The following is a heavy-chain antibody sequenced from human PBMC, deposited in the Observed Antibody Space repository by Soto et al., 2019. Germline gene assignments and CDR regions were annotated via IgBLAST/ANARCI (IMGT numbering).Heavy chain of an antibody. D-gene: IGHD4-17*01. J-gene: IGHJ4*02. V-gene: IGHV3-30*03. CDR1: GFTFSSYG. CDR2: ISYDGSNK. Sequence: QVQLVESGGGVVQPGRSLRLSCAASGFTFSSYGMHWVRQAPGKGLEWVAVISYDGSNKYYADSVKGRFTISRDNSKNTLYLQMNSLRAEDTAVYYCAGLTTVTPAWDYWGQGTLVTVSS. CDR3: AGLTTVTPAWDY.